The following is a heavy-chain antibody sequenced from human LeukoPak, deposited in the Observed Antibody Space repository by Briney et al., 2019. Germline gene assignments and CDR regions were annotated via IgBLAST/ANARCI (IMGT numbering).Heavy chain of an antibody. D-gene: IGHD1-26*01. V-gene: IGHV3-21*01. Sequence: GGSLRLSCAASGFTFSSYSMIWVRLAPGKGLEWVSSISGSSSYIYYADSVKGRFTISRYNANNSLYLQMNSLRAEDTAVYYCARVHSGSYQYYDYYYMDVSGKGTTVTVSS. CDR2: ISGSSSYI. CDR3: ARVHSGSYQYYDYYYMDV. CDR1: GFTFSSYS. J-gene: IGHJ6*03.